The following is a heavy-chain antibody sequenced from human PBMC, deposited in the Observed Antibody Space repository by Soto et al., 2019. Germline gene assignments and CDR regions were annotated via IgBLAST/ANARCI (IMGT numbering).Heavy chain of an antibody. Sequence: QVQLQESGPGLVKPSGTLSLTCAVSGGSISSTNWWSWVRQPPGKGLEWIGVIYHSGSTNYNPSLKCRVTISVDKSKNQFSLKLSSVTAADTAVYYCARVWDFSSAWVDYWGQGTLVTVSS. V-gene: IGHV4-4*02. D-gene: IGHD6-19*01. CDR3: ARVWDFSSAWVDY. CDR1: GGSISSTNW. J-gene: IGHJ4*02. CDR2: IYHSGST.